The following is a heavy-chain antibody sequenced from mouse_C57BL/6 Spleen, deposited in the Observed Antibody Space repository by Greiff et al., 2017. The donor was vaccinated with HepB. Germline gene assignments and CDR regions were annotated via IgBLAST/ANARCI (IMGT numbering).Heavy chain of an antibody. CDR2: IDPENGDT. J-gene: IGHJ2*01. V-gene: IGHV14-4*01. CDR1: GFNIKDDY. D-gene: IGHD1-1*01. CDR3: TSYGSSYVYYFDY. Sequence: VQLQQSGAELVRPGASVKLSCTASGFNIKDDYMHWVKQRPEQGLEWIGWIDPENGDTEYASKFQGKATITADTSSNTAYLQLSSLTSEDTAVYYCTSYGSSYVYYFDYWGQGTTLTVSS.